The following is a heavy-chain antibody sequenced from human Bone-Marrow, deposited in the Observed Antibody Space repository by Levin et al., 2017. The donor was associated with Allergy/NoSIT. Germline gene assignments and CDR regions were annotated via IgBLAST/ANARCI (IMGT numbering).Heavy chain of an antibody. CDR3: ARGKHYYGSGTRGRNYFDY. CDR2: FTLNGTT. CDR1: GGSLGPYH. V-gene: IGHV4-34*01. D-gene: IGHD3-10*01. J-gene: IGHJ4*02. Sequence: SCVINGGSLGPYHCNWIRQSPGKGLEWIGDFTLNGTTNYNPSLKSRVIISPGTSNNEFSLRLRSVTAADTAVYYCARGKHYYGSGTRGRNYFDYWGQGSLVTVSS.